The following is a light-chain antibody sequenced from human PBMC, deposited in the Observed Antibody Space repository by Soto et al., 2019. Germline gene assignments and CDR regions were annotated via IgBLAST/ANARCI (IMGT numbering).Light chain of an antibody. CDR3: GSYASATLI. V-gene: IGLV2-14*01. Sequence: QSVLTQPASVSGSPGQSITISCTGTSSDIGAYDYVSWFKQYPGKAPTLLIYEVTFRPSGVSSRFSGSKSGNTASLTISGLQTEDEADYYCGSYASATLIFGGGTKLTVL. CDR2: EVT. CDR1: SSDIGAYDY. J-gene: IGLJ2*01.